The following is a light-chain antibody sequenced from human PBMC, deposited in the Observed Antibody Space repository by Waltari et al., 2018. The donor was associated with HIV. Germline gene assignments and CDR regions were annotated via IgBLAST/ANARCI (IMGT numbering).Light chain of an antibody. J-gene: IGKJ4*01. CDR1: QDINSY. V-gene: IGKV1-8*01. Sequence: AIRMTQSPSSFPASTGDRVTITCRASQDINSYLAWYQQKPGEAPKLLLYAASTLQSGVPSRFSGSGAGTDFTLTISCLQSEDFATYYCQQYYSYPRTFGGGTRVEIK. CDR2: AAS. CDR3: QQYYSYPRT.